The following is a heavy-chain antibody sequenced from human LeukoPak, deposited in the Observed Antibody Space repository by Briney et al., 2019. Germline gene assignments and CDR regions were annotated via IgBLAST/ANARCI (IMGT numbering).Heavy chain of an antibody. CDR2: IIPILGIA. CDR1: GGTFSSYA. CDR3: ARDLQSLTIPLDY. V-gene: IGHV1-69*04. D-gene: IGHD3-9*01. Sequence: SVKVSCKASGGTFSSYAISWVRQAPGQGLEWMGRIIPILGIANYAQKFQGRVTITADKSTSTAYMELSSLRSEDTAVYYCARDLQSLTIPLDYWGQGTLVTVSS. J-gene: IGHJ4*02.